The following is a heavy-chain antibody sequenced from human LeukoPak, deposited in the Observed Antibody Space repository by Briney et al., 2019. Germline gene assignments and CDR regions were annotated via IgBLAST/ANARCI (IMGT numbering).Heavy chain of an antibody. CDR3: AKDEYSYGYFDY. CDR1: GGSISSYY. J-gene: IGHJ4*02. V-gene: IGHV3-23*01. D-gene: IGHD5-18*01. CDR2: ISGSGGST. Sequence: PSETLSLTCTVSGGSISSYYWSWIRQPPGKGLEWVSAISGSGGSTYYADSVKGWFTISRDNSKNTLYLQMNSLRAEDTAVYYCAKDEYSYGYFDYWGQGTLVTVSS.